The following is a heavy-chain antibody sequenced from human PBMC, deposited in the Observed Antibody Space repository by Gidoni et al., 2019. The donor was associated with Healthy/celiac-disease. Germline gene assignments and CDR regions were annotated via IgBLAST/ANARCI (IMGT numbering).Heavy chain of an antibody. CDR1: GFPFSDYY. V-gene: IGHV3-11*01. CDR3: ARDRYDFWSGLMSYYYYGMDV. D-gene: IGHD3-3*01. CDR2: ISSSGSTI. Sequence: QVQLVESGGGLVKPGGSLRLCCAASGFPFSDYYIRCLRQAPGKGLEWVSHISSSGSTIYYADAVKGRFTISRDNAKNSLYLQMNSLRAEDTAVYYCARDRYDFWSGLMSYYYYGMDVWGQGTTVTVSS. J-gene: IGHJ6*02.